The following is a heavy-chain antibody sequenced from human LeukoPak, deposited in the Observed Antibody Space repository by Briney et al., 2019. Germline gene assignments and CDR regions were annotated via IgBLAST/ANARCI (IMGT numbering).Heavy chain of an antibody. Sequence: SETLSLTCAVSGGSIGSYYWSWIRQPPGKGLEWIGYIYYSGNTNYNPSLKSRVTISVDTSKNQFSLKLTSVTAADTAVYYCGGDGAPAGRYTWFDPWGQGTLVTVSS. CDR2: IYYSGNT. J-gene: IGHJ5*02. D-gene: IGHD2-2*01. V-gene: IGHV4-59*01. CDR3: GGDGAPAGRYTWFDP. CDR1: GGSIGSYY.